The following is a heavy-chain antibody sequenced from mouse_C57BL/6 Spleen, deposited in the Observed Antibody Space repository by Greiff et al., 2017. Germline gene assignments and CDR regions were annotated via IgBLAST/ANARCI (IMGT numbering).Heavy chain of an antibody. D-gene: IGHD1-1*01. CDR2: IDPETGGT. CDR3: TIITTVNFDY. Sequence: QVQLKQSGAELVRPGASVTLSCKASGYTFTDYEMHWVKQTPVHGLEWIGAIDPETGGTAYNQKFKGKAILTADKSSSTAYMELRSLTSEDSAVYYCTIITTVNFDYWGQGTTLTVSS. J-gene: IGHJ2*01. V-gene: IGHV1-15*01. CDR1: GYTFTDYE.